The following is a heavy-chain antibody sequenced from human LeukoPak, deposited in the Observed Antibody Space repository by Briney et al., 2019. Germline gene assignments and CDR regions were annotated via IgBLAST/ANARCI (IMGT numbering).Heavy chain of an antibody. CDR3: ARGSGAQGRRWDY. CDR2: ISPSGGST. V-gene: IGHV1-46*03. Sequence: GASVKVSCKASGYTFTSYYMHWVRQAPGQGLEWMGIISPSGGSTSYTQKFQGRVTMTRDTSTSTVYMELSSLRSEDTAVYYCARGSGAQGRRWDYWGQGTLVTVSP. CDR1: GYTFTSYY. D-gene: IGHD1-26*01. J-gene: IGHJ4*02.